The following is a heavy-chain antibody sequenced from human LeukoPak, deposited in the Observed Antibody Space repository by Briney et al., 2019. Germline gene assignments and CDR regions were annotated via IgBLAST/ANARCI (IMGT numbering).Heavy chain of an antibody. D-gene: IGHD3-22*01. J-gene: IGHJ3*02. CDR3: ARGPHYYDKSVAFDI. V-gene: IGHV3-74*01. Sequence: PGGSLRLSCAASGFTFSSYWMHWVCQAPGKGLVWVSRINSDGSSTSYADSVKGRFTISRDNAKNTLYLQMNSLRAEDTAVYYCARGPHYYDKSVAFDIWGQGTMVTVSS. CDR2: INSDGSST. CDR1: GFTFSSYW.